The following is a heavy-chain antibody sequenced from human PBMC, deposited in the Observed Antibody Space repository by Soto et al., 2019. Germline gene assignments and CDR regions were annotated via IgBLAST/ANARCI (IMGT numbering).Heavy chain of an antibody. CDR3: GRDGVGATPLGWFDP. V-gene: IGHV1-2*06. CDR2: INPRSGDT. Sequence: QVQLVQSGAAVKKPGASVKVSCKASGYTFIGYYIHWVRQAPGPGLAWMGRINPRSGDTTDAQKFQGRLTMNRDTSISTDYMELSSLRSDDTAVYYCGRDGVGATPLGWFDPWGQGSLVTVSS. J-gene: IGHJ5*02. D-gene: IGHD1-26*01. CDR1: GYTFIGYY.